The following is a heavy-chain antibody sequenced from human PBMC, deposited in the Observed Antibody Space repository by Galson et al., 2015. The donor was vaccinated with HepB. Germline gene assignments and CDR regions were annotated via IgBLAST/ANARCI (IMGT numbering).Heavy chain of an antibody. J-gene: IGHJ4*02. CDR1: GFTFSNYA. Sequence: SLRLSCAASGFTFSNYAMSWVRQAPGKGLEWVSAISGSGGSTYYADSVKGRFTISRDNSKNTLYLQMNSLRAEDTAVYYCASHWGMGPFDYWGQGTLVTVSS. CDR2: ISGSGGST. V-gene: IGHV3-23*01. D-gene: IGHD3-16*01. CDR3: ASHWGMGPFDY.